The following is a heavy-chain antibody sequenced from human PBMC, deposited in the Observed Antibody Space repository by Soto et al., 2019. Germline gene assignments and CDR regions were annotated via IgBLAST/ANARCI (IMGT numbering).Heavy chain of an antibody. Sequence: GGSLRLSCAASGFTFSNAWMNWVRQAPGKGLEWVGRIKSKTDGGTTDYAAPVKGRFTISRDDSKNTLYLQMNSLKTEDTAVYYCTTFSLSIVGATTRFDDAFDIWGQGTMVTVSS. CDR1: GFTFSNAW. D-gene: IGHD1-26*01. CDR2: IKSKTDGGTT. CDR3: TTFSLSIVGATTRFDDAFDI. J-gene: IGHJ3*02. V-gene: IGHV3-15*07.